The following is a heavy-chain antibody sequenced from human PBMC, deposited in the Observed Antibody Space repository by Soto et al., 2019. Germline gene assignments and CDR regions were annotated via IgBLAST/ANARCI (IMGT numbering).Heavy chain of an antibody. CDR1: GYTFTSYG. CDR2: ISAYNGNT. D-gene: IGHD3-9*01. V-gene: IGHV1-18*01. J-gene: IGHJ6*02. Sequence: QVQLVQSGAEVKKPGASVKVSCKASGYTFTSYGISWVRQAPGQGLEWIGWISAYNGNTNYAQKLQGRVTMTTDTAKSTAYMELRSLRSDDTAVYYCARDVGLYDILTGYYGTGMDVWGQGTTVTVSS. CDR3: ARDVGLYDILTGYYGTGMDV.